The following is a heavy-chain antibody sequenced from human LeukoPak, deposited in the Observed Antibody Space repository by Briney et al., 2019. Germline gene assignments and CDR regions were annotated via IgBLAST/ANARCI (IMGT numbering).Heavy chain of an antibody. CDR1: GFTFSSYA. CDR2: ISGSGGST. J-gene: IGHJ5*02. V-gene: IGHV3-23*01. CDR3: ARWLQRGNWFDP. D-gene: IGHD5-24*01. Sequence: GGSLRLSCAASGFTFSSYAMSWVRQAPGKGLEWVSAISGSGGSTYYADSVKGRFTISRDNSKNTLYLQTNSLRAEDTAVYYCARWLQRGNWFDPWGQGTLVTVSS.